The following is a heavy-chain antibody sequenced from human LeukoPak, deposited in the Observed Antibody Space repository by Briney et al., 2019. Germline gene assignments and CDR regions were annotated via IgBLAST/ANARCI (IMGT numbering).Heavy chain of an antibody. CDR1: GFTFSSYA. D-gene: IGHD3-22*01. J-gene: IGHJ4*02. V-gene: IGHV3-23*01. CDR2: ITGSGGYT. CDR3: AKQSLYDSSGHFHY. Sequence: PGGSLRLSCAASGFTFSSYAMTWVRQAPGKGLEWVSTITGSGGYTYYADSVKGRFTISRDNSKNTLFLRTNSLRAEDTAVYFCAKQSLYDSSGHFHYWGQGTLVTVSS.